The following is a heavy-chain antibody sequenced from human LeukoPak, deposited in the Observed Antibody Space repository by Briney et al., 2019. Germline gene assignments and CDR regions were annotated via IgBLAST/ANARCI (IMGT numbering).Heavy chain of an antibody. CDR3: ARGRRLRLRSEYYFDY. CDR1: GGSFSGYY. CDR2: INHSGST. J-gene: IGHJ4*02. Sequence: PETLSLTCAVYGGSFSGYYWSWIRQPPGKGLEWIGEINHSGSTNYNPSLKSRVTISVDTSKNQFSLKLSSVTAADTAVYYCARGRRLRLRSEYYFDYWDQGTLVTVSS. D-gene: IGHD5-12*01. V-gene: IGHV4-34*01.